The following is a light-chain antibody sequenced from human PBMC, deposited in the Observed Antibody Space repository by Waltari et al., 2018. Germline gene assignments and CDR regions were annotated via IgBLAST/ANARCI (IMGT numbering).Light chain of an antibody. V-gene: IGLV2-14*03. CDR1: SSDVGAYDY. Sequence: QSALTQPASVSGSPGQSITISCTGTSSDVGAYDYVSWYQQYPGKAPQLVIHDVSSRPSGTSDRCSGSTSGNTASLIISGLQADDEAAYYCSSYTASRHYVFGTGTKVTVL. J-gene: IGLJ1*01. CDR2: DVS. CDR3: SSYTASRHYV.